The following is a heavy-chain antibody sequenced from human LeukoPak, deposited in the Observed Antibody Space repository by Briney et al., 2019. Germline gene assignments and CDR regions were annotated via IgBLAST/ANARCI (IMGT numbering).Heavy chain of an antibody. J-gene: IGHJ3*02. V-gene: IGHV3-23*01. CDR1: RFIFSKYA. CDR2: ISGSGVYT. Sequence: GGSLRLSSAASRFIFSKYAMSWVRQAPGQGLRWVSGISGSGVYTYYADSVKGRFTVSRDNSRSTLYLQINNLRAEDTAVYYCAKPDGLESGTSNYAFHIWGQGTMVTVSS. CDR3: AKPDGLESGTSNYAFHI. D-gene: IGHD1-26*01.